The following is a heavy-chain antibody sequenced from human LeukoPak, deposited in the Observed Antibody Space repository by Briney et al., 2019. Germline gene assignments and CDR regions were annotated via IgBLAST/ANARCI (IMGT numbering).Heavy chain of an antibody. CDR3: ARVVGERWLQSGRARYYFDY. Sequence: SETLSLTCTVSGGSISSYYWSWIRQPPGKGLEWIGYIYYSGSTNYNPSLKSRVTISVDTSKNQFSLKLSSGTAADTAVYYCARVVGERWLQSGRARYYFDYWGQGTLVTVSS. V-gene: IGHV4-59*01. CDR2: IYYSGST. CDR1: GGSISSYY. J-gene: IGHJ4*02. D-gene: IGHD5-24*01.